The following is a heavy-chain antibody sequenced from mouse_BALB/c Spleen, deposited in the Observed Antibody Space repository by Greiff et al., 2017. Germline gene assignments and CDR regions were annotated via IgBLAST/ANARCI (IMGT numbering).Heavy chain of an antibody. CDR2: IRSGGGNT. J-gene: IGHJ3*01. CDR1: GFTFSSYT. Sequence: EVKLMESGGGLVKPGGSLKLSCAASGFTFSSYTMSWVRQTPEKRLEWVATIRSGGGNTYYPDSVKGRFTISRDNAKNNLYLQMSSLRSEATALYYCARRGYDYAWFAYWGQGTLVTVSA. D-gene: IGHD2-4*01. V-gene: IGHV5-9*03. CDR3: ARRGYDYAWFAY.